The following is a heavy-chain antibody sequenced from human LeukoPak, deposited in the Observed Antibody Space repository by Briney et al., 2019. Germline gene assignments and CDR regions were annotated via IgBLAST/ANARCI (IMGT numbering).Heavy chain of an antibody. CDR1: GGSISNYY. D-gene: IGHD5-12*01. CDR3: ARGFDSKSSYFDY. CDR2: IYYSGST. J-gene: IGHJ4*02. V-gene: IGHV4-59*01. Sequence: SETLSLSCTVSGGSISNYYMNWIRQPPGKGLEWIGYIYYSGSTKYNPSLNSRVTISLNTSKNQFSLKPRSVTAADTAVYYCARGFDSKSSYFDYWGQGTLVTVSS.